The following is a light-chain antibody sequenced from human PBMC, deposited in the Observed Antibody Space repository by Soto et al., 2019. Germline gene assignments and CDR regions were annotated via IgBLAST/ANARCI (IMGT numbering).Light chain of an antibody. CDR3: QQFGRSPTWT. Sequence: IVLTQSPGTLSLSPGETATLSCRARQHISSTYLAWYQQKPGQAPRLLIYGASSRATGIPDRFSGSGSGTDFTLTISRLEPEDFAVYYCQQFGRSPTWTFGQGTKVDIK. CDR2: GAS. J-gene: IGKJ1*01. CDR1: QHISSTY. V-gene: IGKV3-20*01.